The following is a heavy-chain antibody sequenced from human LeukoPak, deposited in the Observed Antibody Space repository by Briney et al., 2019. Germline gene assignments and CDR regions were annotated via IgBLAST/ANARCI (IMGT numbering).Heavy chain of an antibody. D-gene: IGHD1-26*01. J-gene: IGHJ5*02. CDR2: INGGNGNT. CDR3: ARVWPTREHFDP. V-gene: IGHV1-3*01. Sequence: GASVKVSCKAPGYTFPTYAIHWLRQAPGLRLEWMGSINGGNGNTKYSQKFQGRVTITRDTSATTAYMELSSLTSEDTAVYYCARVWPTREHFDPWGQGALVTVSS. CDR1: GYTFPTYA.